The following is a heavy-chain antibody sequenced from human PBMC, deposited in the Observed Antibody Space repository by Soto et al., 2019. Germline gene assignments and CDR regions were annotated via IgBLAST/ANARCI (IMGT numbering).Heavy chain of an antibody. Sequence: SETLSLTCTVSGGSISSFCYYWSWIRQHPGKGLEWIGYIYYSGSTYYNPSLKSRVTISVDRSQNLFSLQLTSVTAADTAVYFCARSEATALDFWGQGILVTVSS. V-gene: IGHV4-31*03. CDR2: IYYSGST. J-gene: IGHJ4*02. CDR3: ARSEATALDF. CDR1: GGSISSFCYY.